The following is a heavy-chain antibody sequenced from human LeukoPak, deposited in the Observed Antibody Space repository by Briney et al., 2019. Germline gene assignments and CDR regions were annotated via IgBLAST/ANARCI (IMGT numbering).Heavy chain of an antibody. V-gene: IGHV4-34*01. Sequence: SVTLSLTCAVYGGSFSGCYWSWIRQPPGKGLEWIGEINHSGSTNYNPSLKSRVTISVDTSKNQFSLKLSSVTAADTAVYYCARGAAAAGTALGDYWGQGTLVTVSS. CDR2: INHSGST. J-gene: IGHJ4*02. D-gene: IGHD6-13*01. CDR1: GGSFSGCY. CDR3: ARGAAAAGTALGDY.